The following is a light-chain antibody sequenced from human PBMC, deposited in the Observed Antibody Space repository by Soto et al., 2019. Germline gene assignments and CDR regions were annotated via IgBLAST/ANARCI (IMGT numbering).Light chain of an antibody. Sequence: QSVLTQPPSASASLGASVTLTCTLSNGYSNYQVDWYKQRPGKGPRLVMRVGTGEIVGCKGDGIPDRFSVSGSGLNRYLTIENIQEDDEGDYHCGAGNGSGSSFVWVFGGGTKLTVL. CDR2: VGTGEIVG. CDR3: GAGNGSGSSFVWV. J-gene: IGLJ3*02. CDR1: NGYSNYQ. V-gene: IGLV9-49*01.